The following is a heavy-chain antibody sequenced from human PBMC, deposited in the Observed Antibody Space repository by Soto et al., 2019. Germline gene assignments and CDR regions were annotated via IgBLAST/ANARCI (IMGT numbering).Heavy chain of an antibody. CDR1: GYTFTSYG. CDR2: ISAYNGNT. J-gene: IGHJ4*02. V-gene: IGHV1-18*01. D-gene: IGHD3-10*01. CDR3: ARAFGSGSYFPLHFDY. Sequence: ASVKVSCKASGYTFTSYGISWVRQAPGQGLEWMGWISAYNGNTNYAQKLQGRVTMTTDTSTSTAYMELRSLRSDDTAVYYCARAFGSGSYFPLHFDYWGQGTLVTVSS.